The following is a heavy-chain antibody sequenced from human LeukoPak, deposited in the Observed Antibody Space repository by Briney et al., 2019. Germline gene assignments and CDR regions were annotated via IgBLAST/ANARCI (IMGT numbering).Heavy chain of an antibody. D-gene: IGHD5-12*01. CDR3: ARDCGGYDYGEKYYFDY. CDR1: GFSFSGYG. V-gene: IGHV3-30*19. J-gene: IGHJ4*02. Sequence: GGSLRLSCAASGFSFSGYGMHWVRQAPGKGLEWVAVISYDGSNKYYADSVKGRFTISRDNSKNTLYLQMNSLRAEDTAVYYCARDCGGYDYGEKYYFDYWGQGTLVTVSS. CDR2: ISYDGSNK.